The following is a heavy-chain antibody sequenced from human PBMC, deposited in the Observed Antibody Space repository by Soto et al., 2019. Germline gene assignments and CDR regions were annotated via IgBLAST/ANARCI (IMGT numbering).Heavy chain of an antibody. CDR1: GYSFANYW. V-gene: IGHV5-51*01. CDR3: ARPGAPTDTVVYDF. CDR2: IYPGDSET. J-gene: IGHJ4*02. Sequence: GESLKISCKASGYSFANYWIGWVCQKPGKGLEWMGVIYPGDSETTYSPSFEGRVIISVDRSRGTAFLEWSSLKASDTAMYYCARPGAPTDTVVYDFWGQGTQVTVS. D-gene: IGHD5-18*01.